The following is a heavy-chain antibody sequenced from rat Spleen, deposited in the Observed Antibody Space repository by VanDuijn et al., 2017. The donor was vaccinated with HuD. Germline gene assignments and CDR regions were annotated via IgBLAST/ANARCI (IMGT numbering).Heavy chain of an antibody. J-gene: IGHJ3*01. CDR3: ARSYGGYTSNWFPY. V-gene: IGHV2-13*01. CDR1: GFSLSRHG. Sequence: QVQLKESGPGLVQPSQTLSLTCTVSGFSLSRHGVIWVRQPPGKGLEWMGGIWGDGSTDYNSALKSRLSISRDTSKSQVFLKMNSLQTDDTVIYFCARSYGGYTSNWFPYWGQGTLVTVSS. CDR2: IWGDGST. D-gene: IGHD1-11*01.